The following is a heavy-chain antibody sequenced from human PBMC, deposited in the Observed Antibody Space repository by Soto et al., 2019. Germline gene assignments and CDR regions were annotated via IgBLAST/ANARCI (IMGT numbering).Heavy chain of an antibody. J-gene: IGHJ5*02. CDR2: INHSGST. Sequence: SETLSLTCAVYGGSFSGYYWSWIRQPPGKGLEWIGEINHSGSTNYNPSLKSRVTISVDTSKSQYPLKLSSVTAADTGVYYCARMIAAAGTTKSPNWFDRWGQGILVTVSS. D-gene: IGHD6-13*01. V-gene: IGHV4-34*01. CDR1: GGSFSGYY. CDR3: ARMIAAAGTTKSPNWFDR.